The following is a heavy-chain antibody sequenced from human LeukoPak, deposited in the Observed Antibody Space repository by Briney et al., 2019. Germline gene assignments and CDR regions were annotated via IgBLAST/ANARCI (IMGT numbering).Heavy chain of an antibody. D-gene: IGHD3-22*01. CDR1: GGSISSHY. J-gene: IGHJ4*02. Sequence: PSETLSLTCTVSGGSISSHYWSWIRQPPGKGQEWIGYIYYSGSTNYNPSLKSRVTISVDTSKNQFSLKLSSVTAADTAVYYCARVLRAYYYDSSGYFDYWGQGTLVTVSS. CDR2: IYYSGST. V-gene: IGHV4-59*11. CDR3: ARVLRAYYYDSSGYFDY.